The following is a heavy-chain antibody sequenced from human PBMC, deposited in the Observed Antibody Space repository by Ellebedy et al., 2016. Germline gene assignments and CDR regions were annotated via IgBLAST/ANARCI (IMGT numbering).Heavy chain of an antibody. CDR3: AREAYYYDSSGRWVSYHFDY. Sequence: GESLKISCSASGFGFRSYAVHWVRQAPGKGLEWVGRIRKKTNSYTTEYAASVQGRFTVSRDDSKNSLYLQMNSLKSEDTAVYYCAREAYYYDSSGRWVSYHFDYWGQGTPVTVSS. CDR1: GFGFRSYA. CDR2: IRKKTNSYTT. D-gene: IGHD3-22*01. V-gene: IGHV3-72*01. J-gene: IGHJ4*02.